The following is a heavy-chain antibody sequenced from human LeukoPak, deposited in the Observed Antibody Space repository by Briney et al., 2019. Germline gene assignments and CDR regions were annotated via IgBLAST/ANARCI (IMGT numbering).Heavy chain of an antibody. V-gene: IGHV4-4*07. CDR1: GGSISSYY. D-gene: IGHD3-3*01. CDR3: AGYYDFWSGYYTY. Sequence: PSETLSLTCTVSGGSISSYYWSWIRQPAGKGLEWIGRIYTSGSTNYNPSLKSRVTMSVDTSKNQFSLKLSSMTAADTAVYYCAGYYDFWSGYYTYWGQGTLVTVSS. CDR2: IYTSGST. J-gene: IGHJ4*02.